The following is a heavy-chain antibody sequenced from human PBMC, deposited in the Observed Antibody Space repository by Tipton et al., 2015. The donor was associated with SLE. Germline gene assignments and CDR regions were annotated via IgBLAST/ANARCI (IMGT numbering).Heavy chain of an antibody. CDR2: IYRGGGT. V-gene: IGHV3-53*01. CDR1: GFTINTNY. Sequence: SLRLSCAVSGFTINTNYMSWVRLAPGKGLEWVSVIYRGGGTYYADSVKGRFTISRDNSKNTLYLQMNSLRAEDTAVYYCARGFLGMKAAQYYFDYWGQGTLVTGAS. D-gene: IGHD6-25*01. CDR3: ARGFLGMKAAQYYFDY. J-gene: IGHJ4*02.